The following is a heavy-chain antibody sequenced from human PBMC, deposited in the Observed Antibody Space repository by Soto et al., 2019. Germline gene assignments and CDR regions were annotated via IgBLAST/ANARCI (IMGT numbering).Heavy chain of an antibody. CDR2: IIPIFGTA. CDR3: ARARGYYDSSGLSNWFDP. J-gene: IGHJ5*02. Sequence: QVQLVQSGAEVKKPGSSVKVSCKASGGTFSSYAISWVRQAPGQGLEWMGGIIPIFGTANYAQKFQGRVTSTADESTSTAYMELSSLRSEDTAVYYCARARGYYDSSGLSNWFDPWGQGTLVTVSS. V-gene: IGHV1-69*01. CDR1: GGTFSSYA. D-gene: IGHD3-22*01.